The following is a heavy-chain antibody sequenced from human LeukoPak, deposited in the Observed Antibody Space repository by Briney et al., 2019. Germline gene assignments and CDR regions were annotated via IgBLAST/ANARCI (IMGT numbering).Heavy chain of an antibody. CDR1: GFTFSSYE. CDR2: ISRSGSNI. V-gene: IGHV3-48*03. CDR3: ARLVVVTARADAFDI. J-gene: IGHJ3*02. Sequence: TGGSLSLSCAASGFTFSSYEMNWVRQAPGKGLEWVSYISRSGSNIYYADSVKGRFTISRDNSKNTLYLQMNSLRAEDTAVYYCARLVVVTARADAFDIWGQGTMVTVSS. D-gene: IGHD2-21*02.